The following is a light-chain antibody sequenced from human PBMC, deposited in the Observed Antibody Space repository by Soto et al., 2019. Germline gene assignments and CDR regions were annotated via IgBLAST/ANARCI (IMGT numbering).Light chain of an antibody. CDR1: QSISNSR. CDR3: QQYHGYPWT. CDR2: DAS. Sequence: DIQMTQSPSTLSASVGDRVTITCRASQSISNSRLAWFQQKPGKAPKLLIYDASSLEGGVPSRFSGSGSGTDFTLSISTLQPEDFATYSCQQYHGYPWTFGQGTKVDI. V-gene: IGKV1-5*01. J-gene: IGKJ1*01.